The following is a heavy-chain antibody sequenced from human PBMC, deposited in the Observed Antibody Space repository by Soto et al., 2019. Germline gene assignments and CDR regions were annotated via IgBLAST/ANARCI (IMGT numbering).Heavy chain of an antibody. D-gene: IGHD2-15*01. CDR2: IYYSGST. V-gene: IGHV4-59*01. CDR1: GGSISSYY. J-gene: IGHJ5*02. Sequence: SXTLSLTCTVSGGSISSYYWSWIGQPPGKGLEWIGYIYYSGSTNYNPSLKSRVTISVDTSKNQFSLKLSSVTAEDTDVYYCARDALYCSGGSCYNWFDPWGQGTLVTVSS. CDR3: ARDALYCSGGSCYNWFDP.